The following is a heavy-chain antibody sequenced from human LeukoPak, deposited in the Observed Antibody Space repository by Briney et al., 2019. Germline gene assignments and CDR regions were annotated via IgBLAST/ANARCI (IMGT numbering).Heavy chain of an antibody. D-gene: IGHD4-17*01. V-gene: IGHV4-59*01. Sequence: PSETLSLTCTVSGGSISSYCWSWIRQPPGKGLEWIGYIYYSGSTNYNPSLKSRVTISVDTSKNQFSLKLSSVTAADTAVYYCARVGDDYGDYTLRRWGQGTLVTVSS. CDR2: IYYSGST. CDR3: ARVGDDYGDYTLRR. CDR1: GGSISSYC. J-gene: IGHJ4*02.